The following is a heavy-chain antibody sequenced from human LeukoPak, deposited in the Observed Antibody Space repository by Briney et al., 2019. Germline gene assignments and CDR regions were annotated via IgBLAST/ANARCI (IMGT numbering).Heavy chain of an antibody. D-gene: IGHD3-3*01. V-gene: IGHV3-48*02. Sequence: GGSLRLSCAASGFTFRSHSMNWVRQAPGKGLEWISYIHSGDSTTYYADSVKGRFTISRDNSKNTLYLQMNSQRDEDTAVYYCAKPLNSLTPHHDFWRSYLHWGQGTLVTVSS. J-gene: IGHJ4*02. CDR1: GFTFRSHS. CDR3: AKPLNSLTPHHDFWRSYLH. CDR2: IHSGDSTT.